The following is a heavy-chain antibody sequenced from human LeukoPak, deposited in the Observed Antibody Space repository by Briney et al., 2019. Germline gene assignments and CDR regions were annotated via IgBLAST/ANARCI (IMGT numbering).Heavy chain of an antibody. V-gene: IGHV4-4*02. CDR2: IYYSGST. D-gene: IGHD5-18*01. J-gene: IGHJ4*02. Sequence: SETLSLTCAVSGGSISSSNWWSWVRQPPGKGLEWIGSIYYSGSTYYNPSLKSRVTISVDTSKNQFSLKLSSVTAADTAVYYCARGQLWLPFDYWGQGTLVTVSS. CDR1: GGSISSSNW. CDR3: ARGQLWLPFDY.